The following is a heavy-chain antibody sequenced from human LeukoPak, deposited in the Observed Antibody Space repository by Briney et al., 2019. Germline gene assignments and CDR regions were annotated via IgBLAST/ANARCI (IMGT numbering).Heavy chain of an antibody. V-gene: IGHV3-43D*03. J-gene: IGHJ4*02. Sequence: PGGSLRLSCAASGFTFDDYAMQWVRQAPGKGLEWVSLISWDDGSTYYAHSVKGRFTITRDNAKNSLYRQMNSVRAEDTAVYYCARDSPPDYWGQGTLVTVSS. CDR1: GFTFDDYA. CDR2: ISWDDGST. CDR3: ARDSPPDY.